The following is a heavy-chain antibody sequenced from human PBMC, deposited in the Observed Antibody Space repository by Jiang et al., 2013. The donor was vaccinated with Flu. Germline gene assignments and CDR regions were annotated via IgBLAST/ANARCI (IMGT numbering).Heavy chain of an antibody. J-gene: IGHJ4*02. CDR2: INPSGGST. V-gene: IGHV1-46*03. D-gene: IGHD3-9*01. CDR1: GYTFTSYV. CDR3: ARDYDTLTGHEY. Sequence: SGAEVKKPGASVKVSCKASGYTFTSYVLYWVRQAPGQGLEWMGIINPSGGSTTYAQKFQGRVTMTRDRSTRTVYMELISLRSEDTAVYYCARDYDTLTGHEYWGQGTLVTVSS.